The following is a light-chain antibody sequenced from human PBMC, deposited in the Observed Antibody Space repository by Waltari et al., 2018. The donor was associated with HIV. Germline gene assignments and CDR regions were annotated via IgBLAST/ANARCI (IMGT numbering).Light chain of an antibody. V-gene: IGLV1-40*01. Sequence: QSVLTQPPSVSGAPGQRVNISCTGANSNIGAGQGVHWYQYLPDTGPKLVIFDDTSRPSGVSDRFSGFRSGNSASLAIIALQAEDEAEYYCQSYASGRGGGTWVFGGGTTLTVL. CDR2: DDT. J-gene: IGLJ3*02. CDR1: NSNIGAGQG. CDR3: QSYASGRGGGTWV.